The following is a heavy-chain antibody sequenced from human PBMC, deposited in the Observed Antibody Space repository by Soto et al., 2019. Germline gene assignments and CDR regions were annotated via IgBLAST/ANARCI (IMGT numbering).Heavy chain of an antibody. D-gene: IGHD6-13*01. J-gene: IGHJ6*02. Sequence: PGGSLRLSCAASGFTFSSYGMHWVRQAPGKGLEWVSSISSSSSYIYYADSVKGRFTISRDNAKNSLYLQMNSLRAEDTAVYYCARDQTGPLAAAGRTYYYYGMDVWGQGITVTVLL. CDR2: ISSSSSYI. CDR3: ARDQTGPLAAAGRTYYYYGMDV. CDR1: GFTFSSYG. V-gene: IGHV3-21*01.